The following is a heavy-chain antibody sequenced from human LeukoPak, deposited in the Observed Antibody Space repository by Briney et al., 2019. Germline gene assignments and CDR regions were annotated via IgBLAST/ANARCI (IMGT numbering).Heavy chain of an antibody. D-gene: IGHD6-13*01. J-gene: IGHJ4*02. V-gene: IGHV4-34*01. Sequence: SETLSLTCAVYGGSFSGYYWSWIRQPPGKGLEWIGEINHSGSTNYNPSLKSRVTISVDTSKNQLSLKLRSVAAADTAVYYCARADSSSWRLWGQGTLVTVSS. CDR2: INHSGST. CDR3: ARADSSSWRL. CDR1: GGSFSGYY.